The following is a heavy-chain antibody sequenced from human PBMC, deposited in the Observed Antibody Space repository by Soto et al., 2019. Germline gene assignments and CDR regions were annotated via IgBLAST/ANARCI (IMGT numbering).Heavy chain of an antibody. CDR1: RWIFSSYL. CDR2: IIPSFGTA. CDR3: ASSYYDILTGYPSNYYYYGMDV. D-gene: IGHD3-9*01. Sequence: WVTVTLLCCRWIFSSYLIHWVRPPAGREGAGMGGIIPSFGTANYAQKFQGRATIAADEFTSTGYMELSSLKSEDTAVYYCASSYYDILTGYPSNYYYYGMDVWGQGTTVTVSS. V-gene: IGHV1-69*01. J-gene: IGHJ6*02.